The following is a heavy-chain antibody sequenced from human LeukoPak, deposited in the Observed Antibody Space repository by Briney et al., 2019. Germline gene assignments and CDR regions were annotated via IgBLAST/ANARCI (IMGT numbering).Heavy chain of an antibody. CDR2: INHSGST. V-gene: IGHV4-34*01. CDR3: ARRRDGYNCPDY. D-gene: IGHD5-12*01. CDR1: GGSFRGYY. Sequence: SETLSLTCAVYGGSFRGYYRSWVRQPPGKGLEWIGEINHSGSTNYNPSLKRRGTISVDTSKNQFSLKLSSVTAADTAVYYCARRRDGYNCPDYWGQGTLVTVSS. J-gene: IGHJ4*02.